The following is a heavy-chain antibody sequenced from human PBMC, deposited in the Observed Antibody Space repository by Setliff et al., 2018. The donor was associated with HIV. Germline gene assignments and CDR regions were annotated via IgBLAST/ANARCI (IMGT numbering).Heavy chain of an antibody. Sequence: ASVKVSCQASGGTVRKYSISWVRQAPGQGLEWMGGIIPIFGSTTRAQKFYDRVSITADESTDTAVLELSSLRSEDTAIYYCARDDHYYDMGSILSDWYFDVWGRGIQVTVSS. V-gene: IGHV1-69*13. CDR3: ARDDHYYDMGSILSDWYFDV. CDR2: IIPIFGST. CDR1: GGTVRKYS. J-gene: IGHJ2*01. D-gene: IGHD3-22*01.